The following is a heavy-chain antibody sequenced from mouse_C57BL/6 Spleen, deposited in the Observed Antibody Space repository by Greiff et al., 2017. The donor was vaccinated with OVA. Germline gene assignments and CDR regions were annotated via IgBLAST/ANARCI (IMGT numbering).Heavy chain of an antibody. J-gene: IGHJ2*01. CDR3: ARSLTGTDCFAC. D-gene: IGHD4-1*01. V-gene: IGHV1-82*01. CDR1: GYAFSSSW. Sequence: QVQLQQSGPELVKPGASVKISCKASGYAFSSSWMNWVKQRPGKGLEWIGRIYPGDGDTNYNGKFKGKATLTADNSSTPAYMKLSSLTSEDSAVYVCARSLTGTDCFACWGQGTTLTVSS. CDR2: IYPGDGDT.